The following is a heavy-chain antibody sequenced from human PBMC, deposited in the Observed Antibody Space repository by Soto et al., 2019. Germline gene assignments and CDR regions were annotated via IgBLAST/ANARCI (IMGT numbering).Heavy chain of an antibody. CDR3: ARDQANHDPYYYYYGMDV. CDR1: GFTFSSYA. Sequence: GGSLRLSCAASGFTFSSYAMYWVRQAPGKGLEWVAVISYDGSNKYYAHSVKGRCTISKENSKNTLYLQMNSLRAEDTAVYYCARDQANHDPYYYYYGMDVWGQGTTVTVSS. CDR2: ISYDGSNK. D-gene: IGHD1-26*01. J-gene: IGHJ6*02. V-gene: IGHV3-30-3*01.